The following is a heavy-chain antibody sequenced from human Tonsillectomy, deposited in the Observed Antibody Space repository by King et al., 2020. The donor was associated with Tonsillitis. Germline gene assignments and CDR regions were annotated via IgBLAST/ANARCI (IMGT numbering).Heavy chain of an antibody. CDR3: ARERLYSSHWGIYY. CDR1: GFAFRSYG. Sequence: VQLVESGGGVVQPGRSLRLSCASSGFAFRSYGMHWVRQAPGKGLEWVAVISFDASRENYADSVQGRFTISRDNSKNTLYLQMNSLRAEDTAVYYCARERLYSSHWGIYYWGQGSLVSVSS. D-gene: IGHD6-19*01. CDR2: ISFDASRE. J-gene: IGHJ4*02. V-gene: IGHV3-33*05.